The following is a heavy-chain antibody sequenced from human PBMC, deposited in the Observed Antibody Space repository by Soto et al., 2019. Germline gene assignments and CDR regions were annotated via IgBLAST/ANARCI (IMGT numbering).Heavy chain of an antibody. V-gene: IGHV1-3*01. CDR2: INAGNGNT. Sequence: ASVKVSCKASGYTFTSYAMNWVRQAPGQRLEWMGWINAGNGNTKYSQKFQGRVTITRDTSASTAYMELSSPRSDDTAVYYCARASNGLPRIMITFGGASFDYWGQGTLVSVTS. CDR3: ARASNGLPRIMITFGGASFDY. D-gene: IGHD3-16*01. J-gene: IGHJ4*02. CDR1: GYTFTSYA.